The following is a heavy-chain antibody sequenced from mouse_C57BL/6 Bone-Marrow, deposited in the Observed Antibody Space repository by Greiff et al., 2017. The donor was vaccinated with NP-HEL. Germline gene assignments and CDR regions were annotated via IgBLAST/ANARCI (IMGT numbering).Heavy chain of an antibody. CDR2: ISSGGSYT. J-gene: IGHJ2*01. D-gene: IGHD2-3*01. Sequence: DVMLVESGGDLVKPGGSLKLSCAASGFTFSSYGMSWVRQTPDKRLEWVATISSGGSYTYYPDSVKGRFTISRDNAKNTLYLQMSSLKSADTAMYYCARDGYYGDWGQGTTLTVSS. CDR1: GFTFSSYG. V-gene: IGHV5-6*02. CDR3: ARDGYYGD.